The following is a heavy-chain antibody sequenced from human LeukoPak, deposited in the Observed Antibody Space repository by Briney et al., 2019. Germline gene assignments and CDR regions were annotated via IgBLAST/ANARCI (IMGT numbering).Heavy chain of an antibody. J-gene: IGHJ4*02. Sequence: SETLSLTCAVYGGSFSGYYWSWIRQPPGKGLEWIGEINHSGSTNYNPSLKSRVTISVDTSKNQFSLKLSSVTAADTAVYYCARRGETYSYGYNYFDYWGQGTLVTVSS. V-gene: IGHV4-34*01. CDR3: ARRGETYSYGYNYFDY. CDR1: GGSFSGYY. D-gene: IGHD5-18*01. CDR2: INHSGST.